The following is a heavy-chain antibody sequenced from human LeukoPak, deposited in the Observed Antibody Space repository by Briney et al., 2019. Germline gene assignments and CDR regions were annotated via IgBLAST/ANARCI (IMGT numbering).Heavy chain of an antibody. CDR3: ANREMATILLFDY. V-gene: IGHV3-23*01. Sequence: GGSLRLSCAASGFTFSSYAMSWVRQAPGKGLEWVSAISGSGGSTYYADSVKGRFTISRDNSKNTLYLQMNSLRAEDTAVYYCANREMATILLFDYWGQGTLVTVSS. D-gene: IGHD5-24*01. CDR1: GFTFSSYA. J-gene: IGHJ4*02. CDR2: ISGSGGST.